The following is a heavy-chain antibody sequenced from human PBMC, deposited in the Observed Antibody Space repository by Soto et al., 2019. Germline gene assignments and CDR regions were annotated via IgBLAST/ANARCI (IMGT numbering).Heavy chain of an antibody. D-gene: IGHD3-22*01. CDR1: GFNFRTTA. J-gene: IGHJ4*02. CDR2: IVVGSGNT. CDR3: AADPYYYDSSDYYSFDQ. Sequence: SVKVSCKASGFNFRTTAVQWVRQARGQRLEWIGWIVVGSGNTNYAQNFQERVTITRDMSTSTAYLDVSRLRSEDTAVYYCAADPYYYDSSDYYSFDQWGQGTLV. V-gene: IGHV1-58*01.